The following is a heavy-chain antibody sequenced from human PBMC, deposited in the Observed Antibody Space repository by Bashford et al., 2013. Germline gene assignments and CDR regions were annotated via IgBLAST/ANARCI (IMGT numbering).Heavy chain of an antibody. Sequence: SSETLSLTCAVSGYSISSGYYWGWIRQPPGKGLEWIGSIYHSGSTYYNPSLKSRVTISVDTSKNQFSLKLSSVTAADTAVYYCARGRIVVVPAAFHYYYYYMDVWGKGTTVTVSS. CDR3: ARGRIVVVPAAFHYYYYYMDV. J-gene: IGHJ6*03. D-gene: IGHD2-2*01. CDR1: GYSISSGYY. CDR2: IYHSGST. V-gene: IGHV4-38-2*01.